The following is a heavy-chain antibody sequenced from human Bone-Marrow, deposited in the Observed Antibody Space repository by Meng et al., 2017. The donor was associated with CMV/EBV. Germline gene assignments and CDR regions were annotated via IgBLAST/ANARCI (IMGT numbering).Heavy chain of an antibody. Sequence: GGSLRLSCAASGFTFSSYWMSWVRQAPGKGLEWVANIKQDGSEKYYVDSVKGRFTISRDNAKNSLYLQMNSLRAEDTAVYYCAREKVRFLEWSYYYYGMDVWGQGTTVTVSS. D-gene: IGHD3-3*01. V-gene: IGHV3-7*03. CDR2: IKQDGSEK. CDR3: AREKVRFLEWSYYYYGMDV. J-gene: IGHJ6*02. CDR1: GFTFSSYW.